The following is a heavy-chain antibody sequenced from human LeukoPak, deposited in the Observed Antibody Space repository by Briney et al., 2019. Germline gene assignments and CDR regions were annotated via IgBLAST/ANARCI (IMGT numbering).Heavy chain of an antibody. V-gene: IGHV1-24*01. D-gene: IGHD1-26*01. Sequence: ASVKVSCKVSGYTLTELSMHWVRQAPGKGLEWMGGFDPEDGETIYAQKFQGRVTMTEDTSTDTAYMELSSLRSEDTAVYYCAILGGATAYFDYWGQGTLVTVSS. CDR3: AILGGATAYFDY. J-gene: IGHJ4*02. CDR2: FDPEDGET. CDR1: GYTLTELS.